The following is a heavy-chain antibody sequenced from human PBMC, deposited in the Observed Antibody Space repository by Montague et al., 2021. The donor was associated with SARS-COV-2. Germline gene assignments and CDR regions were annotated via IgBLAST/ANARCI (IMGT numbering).Heavy chain of an antibody. V-gene: IGHV3-30*04. Sequence: SLRLSCAASGFTFRTYPMHWVRQAPGKGLEWVTIISSDGSIKYYXXSLKGRFTISRDDTKSTLYLQMNSLRAEDTAVYYCARDSFGSIDFWGQGTLVTVSS. CDR1: GFTFRTYP. CDR3: ARDSFGSIDF. CDR2: ISSDGSIK. D-gene: IGHD3-16*01. J-gene: IGHJ4*02.